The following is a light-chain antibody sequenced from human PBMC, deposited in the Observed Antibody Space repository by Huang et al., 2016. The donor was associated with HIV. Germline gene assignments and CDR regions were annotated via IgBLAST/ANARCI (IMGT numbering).Light chain of an antibody. CDR1: QSVLSNSTNKDY. Sequence: DIVMAQSPVSLAVSLGEMSTLTCRSSQSVLSNSTNKDYVAGFQQKPGQPPRLLLVWSSTREVGVPDRCRGSGSGTQFTLTIANREADDAAIYYCQQYYASPQTFGQGTRV. CDR3: QQYYASPQT. J-gene: IGKJ1*01. V-gene: IGKV4-1*01. CDR2: WSS.